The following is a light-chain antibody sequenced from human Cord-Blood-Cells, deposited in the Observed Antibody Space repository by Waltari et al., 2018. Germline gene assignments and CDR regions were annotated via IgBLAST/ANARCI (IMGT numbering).Light chain of an antibody. V-gene: IGKV3-15*01. CDR2: GAS. CDR3: QQYNNWPPMYT. J-gene: IGKJ2*01. Sequence: EIVMTRSPATLSVSPGERATLSCRASQSVSSNLAWYQQQPGQAPRLLIYGASTRATGIPARFSGSGSGTEFTLTISSLQSEDFAVYYCQQYNNWPPMYTFGQGTKLEIK. CDR1: QSVSSN.